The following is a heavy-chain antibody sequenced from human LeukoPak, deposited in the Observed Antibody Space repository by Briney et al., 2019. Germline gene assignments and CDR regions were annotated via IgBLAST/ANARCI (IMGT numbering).Heavy chain of an antibody. V-gene: IGHV3-74*01. J-gene: IGHJ4*02. CDR2: MSGDGKST. CDR3: ARLPVPINDFGDYFDY. D-gene: IGHD3/OR15-3a*01. CDR1: GFTFNNYW. Sequence: PGGSLRLSCEASGFTFNNYWMHWVRHGPGKGLVWVARMSGDGKSTTYADSVKGRFTISRDNSKNTMYLQVNSLRAEDTALYFCARLPVPINDFGDYFDYWGQGILVTVSS.